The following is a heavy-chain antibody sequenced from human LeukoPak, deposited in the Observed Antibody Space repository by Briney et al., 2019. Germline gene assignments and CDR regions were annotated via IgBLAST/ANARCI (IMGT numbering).Heavy chain of an antibody. CDR1: GFTFSNFW. Sequence: QPGGSLRLSCAASGFTFSNFWMHWVRQAPGKGLVWVALIYGDGSFTRYADSVKGRFTISRDNAKNTVYLQMNSLRAEDTAVYYCARDLGQFDYFDYWGQGTLVTVSS. CDR2: IYGDGSFT. D-gene: IGHD3-10*01. J-gene: IGHJ4*02. V-gene: IGHV3-74*01. CDR3: ARDLGQFDYFDY.